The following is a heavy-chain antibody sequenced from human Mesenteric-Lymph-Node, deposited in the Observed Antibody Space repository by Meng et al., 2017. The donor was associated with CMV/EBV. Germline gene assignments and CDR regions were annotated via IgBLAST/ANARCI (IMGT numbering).Heavy chain of an antibody. Sequence: GESLKISCAASGFTFSSYSMNWVRQAPGKGLEWVSSISSSSSYIYYADSVKGRFTISRDNAKNSLYLQMNSLRAEDTAVYYCAKESGFHIVRATTSDYWGQGTLVTVSS. V-gene: IGHV3-21*04. CDR1: GFTFSSYS. CDR2: ISSSSSYI. D-gene: IGHD1-26*01. J-gene: IGHJ4*02. CDR3: AKESGFHIVRATTSDY.